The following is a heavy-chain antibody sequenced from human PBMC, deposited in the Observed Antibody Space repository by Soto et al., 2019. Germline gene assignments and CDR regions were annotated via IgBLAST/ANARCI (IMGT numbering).Heavy chain of an antibody. D-gene: IGHD6-13*01. CDR2: IIPIFGTA. CDR3: ARSGFRQQLVPGY. CDR1: GGTFSSYA. Sequence: SVKVSCKASGGTFSSYAISWVRQAPGQGLEWMGGIIPIFGTANYAQKFQGRVTITADKSTSTAYMELSSLRSEDTAVYYCARSGFRQQLVPGYWGQGTLVTVSS. J-gene: IGHJ4*02. V-gene: IGHV1-69*06.